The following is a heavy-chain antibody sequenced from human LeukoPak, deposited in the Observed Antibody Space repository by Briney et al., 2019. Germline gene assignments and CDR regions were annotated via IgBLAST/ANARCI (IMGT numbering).Heavy chain of an antibody. CDR3: ARYRNARVFDY. Sequence: KPSETLSLTCAVYGGSFSGYYWSWIRQPPGKGLEWIGEINHSGSTNYNPSLKSRVTISVDTSKNQFSLKLSSVTAADTAVYYCARYRNARVFDYWGQGTLVTVSS. V-gene: IGHV4-34*01. J-gene: IGHJ4*02. CDR1: GGSFSGYY. CDR2: INHSGST. D-gene: IGHD1-14*01.